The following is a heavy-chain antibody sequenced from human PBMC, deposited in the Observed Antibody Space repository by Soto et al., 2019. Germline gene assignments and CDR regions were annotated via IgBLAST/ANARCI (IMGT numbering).Heavy chain of an antibody. J-gene: IGHJ4*02. CDR3: AKLGTWSEGPYSSGWYGDY. CDR2: ISYDGSNK. D-gene: IGHD6-19*01. V-gene: IGHV3-30*18. Sequence: VAVISYDGSNKYYADSVKGRFTISRDNSKNTLYLQMNSLRAEDTAVYYCAKLGTWSEGPYSSGWYGDYWGQGTLVTVSS.